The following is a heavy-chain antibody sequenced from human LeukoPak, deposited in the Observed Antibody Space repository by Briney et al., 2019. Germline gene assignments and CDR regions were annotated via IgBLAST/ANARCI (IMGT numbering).Heavy chain of an antibody. D-gene: IGHD3-10*01. CDR1: GGSISGYY. CDR3: ARAETYYYGSGSSNWFDP. Sequence: SETLSLTCSVSGGSISGYYWSWIRQPPGKGLEWIGYIYYSGTTIYNPSLKSRVTISVDTSNNQFSLKLSSVTAADTAIYFCARAETYYYGSGSSNWFDPWGQGTLVTVSS. V-gene: IGHV4-59*08. J-gene: IGHJ5*02. CDR2: IYYSGTT.